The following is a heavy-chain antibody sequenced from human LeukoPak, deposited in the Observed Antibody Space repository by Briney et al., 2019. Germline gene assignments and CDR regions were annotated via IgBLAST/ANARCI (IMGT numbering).Heavy chain of an antibody. Sequence: SETLSLTCTVSGGSIGSIVYYWAWIRQPPGKGLEWIGSIYHSGGTYYNPSLKSRVTISVDTSKNQFSLKLSSVTAADTAVYYCARGHSSSSDFDYWGQGTLVTVSS. D-gene: IGHD6-6*01. J-gene: IGHJ4*02. V-gene: IGHV4-39*07. CDR1: GGSIGSIVYY. CDR3: ARGHSSSSDFDY. CDR2: IYHSGGT.